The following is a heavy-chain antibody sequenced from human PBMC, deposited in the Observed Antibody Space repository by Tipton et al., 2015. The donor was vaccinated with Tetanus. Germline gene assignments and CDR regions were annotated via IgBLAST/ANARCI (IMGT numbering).Heavy chain of an antibody. J-gene: IGHJ6*02. CDR1: GGSVSRSSHY. D-gene: IGHD3-16*01. V-gene: IGHV4-61*01. CDR2: VYHSGST. CDR3: EGDDYYETSLRDYYGEEV. Sequence: TLSLTCTVSGGSVSRSSHYWTWIRQPPGKELEWVGYVYHSGSTNYHPSLKSRLTLSIDTSKNQFSLKMTSVTAADTAVYFCEGDDYYETSLRDYYGEEVWGQGTTVTVSS.